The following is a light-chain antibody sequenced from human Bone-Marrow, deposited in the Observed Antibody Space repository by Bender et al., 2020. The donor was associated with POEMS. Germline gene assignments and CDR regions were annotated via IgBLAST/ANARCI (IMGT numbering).Light chain of an antibody. CDR3: SSYAGSSNLV. Sequence: QSVLTQPPSVSGTPGQRVTISCSGSGSNIGGYPVNWYQQLPGTAPRLLIYTNNERPSGVPDRFSGSKSGNTASLTVSGLQAEDEADYYCSSYAGSSNLVFGGGTKLTVL. V-gene: IGLV1-44*01. CDR2: TNN. CDR1: GSNIGGYP. J-gene: IGLJ2*01.